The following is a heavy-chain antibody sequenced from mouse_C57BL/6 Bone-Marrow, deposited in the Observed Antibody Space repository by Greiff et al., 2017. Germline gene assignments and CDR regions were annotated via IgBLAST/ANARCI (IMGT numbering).Heavy chain of an antibody. CDR3: ARFYYSNPLDY. CDR2: INPNNGGT. D-gene: IGHD2-5*01. Sequence: VQLKQSGPELVKPGASVKLPCKASGYTFTDYNMDWVKQSHGKSLEWIGDINPNNGGTIYNQKFKGKATLTVDKSSSTAYMELRSLTSEDTAVYYCARFYYSNPLDYWGQGTSVTVSS. CDR1: GYTFTDYN. J-gene: IGHJ4*01. V-gene: IGHV1-18*01.